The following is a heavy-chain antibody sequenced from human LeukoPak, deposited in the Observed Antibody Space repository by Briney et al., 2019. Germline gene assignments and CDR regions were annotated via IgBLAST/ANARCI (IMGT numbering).Heavy chain of an antibody. CDR2: ISGYNDNT. D-gene: IGHD3-9*01. Sequence: GASVKVSCKASGGTFSSYAISWVRQAPGQGLEWMGWISGYNDNTNYAQKLQGRVTMTTDTSTSTAYMELRSLRSDDTAVYYCATSGYDILTGYYPAFDYWGQGTLVTVSS. CDR3: ATSGYDILTGYYPAFDY. CDR1: GGTFSSYA. V-gene: IGHV1-18*01. J-gene: IGHJ4*02.